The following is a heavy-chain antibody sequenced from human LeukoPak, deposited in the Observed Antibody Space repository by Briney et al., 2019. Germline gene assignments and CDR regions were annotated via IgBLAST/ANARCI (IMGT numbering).Heavy chain of an antibody. CDR1: GYSISSGYY. CDR3: TRVAVPGTVGY. V-gene: IGHV4-38-2*01. J-gene: IGHJ4*02. CDR2: IYHSEST. D-gene: IGHD6-19*01. Sequence: SETLSLTCAVSGYSISSGYYWGWIRQPPGKGLEWIGSIYHSESTYYNPSLKSRVTISVDTSKNQFSLKLTSVTATDTAVYYCTRVAVPGTVGYWGQGTLVTVSS.